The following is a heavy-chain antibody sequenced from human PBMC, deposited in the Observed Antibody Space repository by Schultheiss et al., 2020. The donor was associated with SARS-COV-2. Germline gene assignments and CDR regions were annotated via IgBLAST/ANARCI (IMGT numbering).Heavy chain of an antibody. D-gene: IGHD2-15*01. Sequence: GGSLRLSCAASGFTFSSYEMNWVRQAPGKGLEWVSYISSSGSSIYYADSVRGRFTISRDNAENSLYLQMNSLRAEDTAVYYCARDGYCSGGSCYYSYYYGMDVWGQGTTVTVSS. CDR2: ISSSGSSI. CDR3: ARDGYCSGGSCYYSYYYGMDV. J-gene: IGHJ6*02. CDR1: GFTFSSYE. V-gene: IGHV3-48*03.